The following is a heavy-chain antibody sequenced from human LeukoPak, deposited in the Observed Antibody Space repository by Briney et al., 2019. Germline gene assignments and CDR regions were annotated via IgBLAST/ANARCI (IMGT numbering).Heavy chain of an antibody. CDR1: GFTFSSYE. V-gene: IGHV3-48*03. CDR3: AGSSGSYRPMGY. J-gene: IGHJ4*02. CDR2: ITKSGSTI. D-gene: IGHD3-22*01. Sequence: GGSLRLSCAASGFTFSSYEMNWVRQAPWKGLEWVSYITKSGSTIYYADSVKGRFTISRDNAKNSLYLQMNSLRAEDTAVYYCAGSSGSYRPMGYWGQGTLVTVSS.